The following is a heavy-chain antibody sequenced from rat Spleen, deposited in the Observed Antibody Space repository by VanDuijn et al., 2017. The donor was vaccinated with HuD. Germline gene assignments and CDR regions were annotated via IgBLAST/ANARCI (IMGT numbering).Heavy chain of an antibody. Sequence: EVQLVESGGGLVQPGRSMKLSCAASGFTFSNYDMAWVRQAPKKGLEWVATISYDGSSTNYRDSVKGRFTISRDNAKSTLYLQMDSLRSEDTATYYCARRGYGYNPHFDYWGQGVMVTVSS. V-gene: IGHV5-7*01. CDR1: GFTFSNYD. J-gene: IGHJ2*01. CDR2: ISYDGSST. CDR3: ARRGYGYNPHFDY. D-gene: IGHD1-9*01.